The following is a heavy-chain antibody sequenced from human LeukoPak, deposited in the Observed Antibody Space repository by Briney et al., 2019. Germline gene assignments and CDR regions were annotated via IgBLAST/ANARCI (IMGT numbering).Heavy chain of an antibody. CDR2: IYYTGTT. CDR3: ARVHAREPYNWFDP. J-gene: IGHJ5*02. Sequence: SETLSLTCSVSGGSITSPDYYWSWIRQHPGKGLEWIGYIYYTGTTTYNPSLRSRVSIYTDTPKSSFSLNLTSVTAADTAVDYWARVHAREPYNWFDPWGQGTLVTVSS. D-gene: IGHD2-2*01. V-gene: IGHV4-31*03. CDR1: GGSITSPDYY.